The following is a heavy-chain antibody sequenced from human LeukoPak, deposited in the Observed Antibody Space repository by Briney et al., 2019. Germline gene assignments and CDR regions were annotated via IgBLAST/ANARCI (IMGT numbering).Heavy chain of an antibody. V-gene: IGHV1-8*01. CDR2: MNPNSGNT. CDR3: ARVAGTMVRGVIGY. D-gene: IGHD3-10*01. J-gene: IGHJ4*02. Sequence: ASVKVSCKASGYTFTSYDINWVRHAPGQGLEWMGWMNPNSGNTGYAQKFQGRVTMTRNTSISTAYMELNSLRSEDTAVYYCARVAGTMVRGVIGYWGQGTLVTVSS. CDR1: GYTFTSYD.